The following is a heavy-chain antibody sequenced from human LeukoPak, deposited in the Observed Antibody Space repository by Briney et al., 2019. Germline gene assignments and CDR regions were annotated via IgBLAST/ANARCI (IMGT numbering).Heavy chain of an antibody. V-gene: IGHV1-2*02. Sequence: GASVKVSCKASGYTFTGYYMHSVRQAPGQGLEWMGWINPNSGGTNYAQKFQGRVTMTRDTSISTAYMELSRQRSDDTAVYYCAREAYCGGDCYSSHGAFDIWGQGTMVTVSS. D-gene: IGHD2-21*02. CDR2: INPNSGGT. J-gene: IGHJ3*02. CDR3: AREAYCGGDCYSSHGAFDI. CDR1: GYTFTGYY.